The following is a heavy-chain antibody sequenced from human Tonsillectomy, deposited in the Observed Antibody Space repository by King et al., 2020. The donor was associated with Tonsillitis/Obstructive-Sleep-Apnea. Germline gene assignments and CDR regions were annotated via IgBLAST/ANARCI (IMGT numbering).Heavy chain of an antibody. CDR1: GGSFSGYY. CDR3: ARGSQFYDFWSGYG. D-gene: IGHD3-3*01. V-gene: IGHV4-34*01. J-gene: IGHJ4*02. Sequence: VQLQQWGAGLLKPSETLSLTCAVYGGSFSGYYWSWIRQPPGKGLEWIGEINHSGSTNCNPSLKSRVTISVDTSKNQFSLKLSSVNAADTAVYYCARGSQFYDFWSGYGWGQGALVTVSS. CDR2: INHSGST.